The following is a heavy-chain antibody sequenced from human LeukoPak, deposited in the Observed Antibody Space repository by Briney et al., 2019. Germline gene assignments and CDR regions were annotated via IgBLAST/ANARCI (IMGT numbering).Heavy chain of an antibody. D-gene: IGHD3-10*01. CDR1: GFTFSSYW. CDR3: ARDPTYGSVSTSY. Sequence: GGSLRLSCAASGFTFSSYWMSWVRQAPGKGLEWVANIKQDGSAKYYVDSVKGRFTISRDNAKNSLYLQMISLRAEDTAVYYCARDPTYGSVSTSYWGQGTLVTVSS. CDR2: IKQDGSAK. V-gene: IGHV3-7*01. J-gene: IGHJ4*02.